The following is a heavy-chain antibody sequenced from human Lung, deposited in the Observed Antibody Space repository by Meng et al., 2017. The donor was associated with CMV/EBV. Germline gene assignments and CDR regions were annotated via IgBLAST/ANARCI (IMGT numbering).Heavy chain of an antibody. J-gene: IGHJ4*02. CDR2: TYYRSKWYH. CDR1: GDIVSSNSAA. CDR3: ARGINGGCGD. D-gene: IGHD4-23*01. V-gene: IGHV6-1*01. Sequence: QVQLHRSCPGLVKPPPTPSLTCAISGDIVSSNSAAWHWIRQSPSRGLEWLGRTYYRSKWYHEYAVSVKSRITISPDTPKNQFSLQLNSMTPEDTAVYYCARGINGGCGDWGQGTLVTVSS.